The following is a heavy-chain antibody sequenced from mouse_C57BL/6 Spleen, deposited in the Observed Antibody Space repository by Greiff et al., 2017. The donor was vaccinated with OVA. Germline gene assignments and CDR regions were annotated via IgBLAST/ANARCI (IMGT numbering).Heavy chain of an antibody. CDR2: INPSSGYT. CDR1: GYTFTSYT. J-gene: IGHJ3*01. D-gene: IGHD1-1*01. V-gene: IGHV1-4*01. CDR3: ARPGSSSFAY. Sequence: QVQLKESGAELARPGASVKMSCKASGYTFTSYTMHWVKQRPGQGLEWIGYINPSSGYTKYNQKFKDKATLTADKSSSTAYMQLSSLTSEDSAVYYCARPGSSSFAYWGQGTLVTVSA.